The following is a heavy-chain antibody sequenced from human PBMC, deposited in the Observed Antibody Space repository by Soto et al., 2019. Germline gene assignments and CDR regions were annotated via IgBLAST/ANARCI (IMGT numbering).Heavy chain of an antibody. D-gene: IGHD1-26*01. CDR1: GFTFSNYA. CDR3: ARRGSGSYYDY. CDR2: ISGSGDST. J-gene: IGHJ4*02. V-gene: IGHV3-23*01. Sequence: EVQLLESGGGLVQPGGSLRLSCAASGFTFSNYAMNWVRQAPVKGLEWVSVISGSGDSTYHADSVKGRFTIYRDNSKNTLYLQMNSLRAEDTAVYYCARRGSGSYYDYWGQGTLVTVSS.